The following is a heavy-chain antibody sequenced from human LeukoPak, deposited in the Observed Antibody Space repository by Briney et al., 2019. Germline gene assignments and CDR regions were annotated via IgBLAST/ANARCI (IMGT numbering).Heavy chain of an antibody. V-gene: IGHV4-4*07. Sequence: ASETLSLTCTVSGGSFSSYYWSWIRQPAGKGLEWIGRIYTSGSSNYNPSLKSRVTMSVDTSKNQFSLKRSYVTAADTAVYYCARGPNYYDSSGYFDDYYGMDVWGQGTTVTVSS. J-gene: IGHJ6*02. CDR3: ARGPNYYDSSGYFDDYYGMDV. D-gene: IGHD3-22*01. CDR1: GGSFSSYY. CDR2: IYTSGSS.